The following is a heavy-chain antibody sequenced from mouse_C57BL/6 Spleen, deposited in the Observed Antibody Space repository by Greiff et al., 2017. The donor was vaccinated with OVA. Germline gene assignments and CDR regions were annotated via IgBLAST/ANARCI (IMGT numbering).Heavy chain of an antibody. J-gene: IGHJ3*01. Sequence: VQLQQPGAELVKPGASVKLSCKASGYTFTSYWMHWVKQRPGQGLEWIGMIHPNSGSTNYNEKFKSKATLTVDKSSSTAYMQLSSLTSEDSAVYYCAREGDSSGYGWFAYWGQGTLVTVSA. V-gene: IGHV1-64*01. D-gene: IGHD3-2*02. CDR3: AREGDSSGYGWFAY. CDR1: GYTFTSYW. CDR2: IHPNSGST.